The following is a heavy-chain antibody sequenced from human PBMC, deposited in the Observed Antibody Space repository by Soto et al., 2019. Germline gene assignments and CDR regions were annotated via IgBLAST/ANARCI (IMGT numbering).Heavy chain of an antibody. CDR3: ARNYYGSGSYLGPFAY. CDR1: GFIFSTYT. V-gene: IGHV3-30-3*01. J-gene: IGHJ4*02. D-gene: IGHD3-10*01. CDR2: VSSDGSNK. Sequence: GGSLRLSCAASGFIFSTYTMHWVRQAPGKGLEWVALVSSDGSNKYYADFVKGRFTISRDNSKDTLFLQMNSLRAEDTAVYYCARNYYGSGSYLGPFAYWGQGTLVTVSS.